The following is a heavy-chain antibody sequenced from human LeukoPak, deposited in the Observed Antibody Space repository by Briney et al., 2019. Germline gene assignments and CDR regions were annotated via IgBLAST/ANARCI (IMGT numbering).Heavy chain of an antibody. V-gene: IGHV3-23*01. D-gene: IGHD6-13*01. Sequence: GGSLRLSCAASGFTFSSYAMSWVRQAPGKGLEWVSAISGSGGSTYYADSVKGRFTISRDNSKNTLYLQMNSLRAEDTAVYYCASRRISSSWYADYWGQGTLVTVSS. CDR1: GFTFSSYA. CDR2: ISGSGGST. J-gene: IGHJ4*02. CDR3: ASRRISSSWYADY.